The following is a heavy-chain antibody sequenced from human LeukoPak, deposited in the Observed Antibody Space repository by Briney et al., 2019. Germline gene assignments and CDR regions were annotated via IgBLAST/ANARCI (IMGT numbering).Heavy chain of an antibody. D-gene: IGHD4-17*01. J-gene: IGHJ4*02. Sequence: SETLSLTWTVFTRSISSFYWSCMRQPAGKGLEWTGRIYSSGSTSSGSTNYNPSLKSRVSISVDKSKNQFFLKLSSVTAAVTAWDYCARDYVGSDGDYVDYWGQGTLVTVSS. CDR1: TRSISSFY. CDR3: ARDYVGSDGDYVDY. V-gene: IGHV4-4*07. CDR2: IYSSGSTSSGST.